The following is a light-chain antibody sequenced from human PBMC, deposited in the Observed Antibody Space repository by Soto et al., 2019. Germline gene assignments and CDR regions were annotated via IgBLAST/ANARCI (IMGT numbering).Light chain of an antibody. CDR1: QSVSGN. CDR3: QQYNNWPWT. Sequence: EIVMTQFPVTLSVSPGDRATLSCRASQSVSGNVAWYQQRPGQAPRLLIYDASTRATGIPARFSGRASGTEFTLTISGLQSEDFAVYYCQQYNNWPWTFGQGTKVDIK. V-gene: IGKV3-15*01. J-gene: IGKJ1*01. CDR2: DAS.